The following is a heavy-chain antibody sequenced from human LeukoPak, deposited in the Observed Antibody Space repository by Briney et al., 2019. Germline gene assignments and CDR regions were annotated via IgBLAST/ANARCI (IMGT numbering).Heavy chain of an antibody. CDR3: ASTITIFGVVLKDAFDI. D-gene: IGHD3-3*01. Sequence: GASLKISCKGSGYSFTSYWIGWVRQMPGKGLEWMGIIYPGDSDTRYSTSFQGQVTISADKSISTAYLQWSSLKASDTAMYYCASTITIFGVVLKDAFDIWGQGTMVTVSS. CDR1: GYSFTSYW. J-gene: IGHJ3*02. CDR2: IYPGDSDT. V-gene: IGHV5-51*01.